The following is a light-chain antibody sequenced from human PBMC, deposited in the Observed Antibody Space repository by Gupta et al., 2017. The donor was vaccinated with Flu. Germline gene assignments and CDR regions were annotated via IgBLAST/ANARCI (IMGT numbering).Light chain of an antibody. V-gene: IGKV2-28*01. CDR1: QSLLHSNGYNY. CDR2: LGS. Sequence: VMTPSQLSLPVTPVGPAAIACRSSQSLLHSNGYNYLDWYLQKPGQSPQLLIYLGSNRASGVPDRFSGSGSGTDFTLKISRVEAEDVGVYYCMQALQTPTFGGGTKVEIK. CDR3: MQALQTPT. J-gene: IGKJ4*01.